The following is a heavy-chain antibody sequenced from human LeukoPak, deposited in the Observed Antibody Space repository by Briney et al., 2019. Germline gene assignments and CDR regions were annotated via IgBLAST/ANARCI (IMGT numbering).Heavy chain of an antibody. CDR3: ARAEDYYDILTGYSNFYWYFDL. CDR1: GGSISSGSYY. V-gene: IGHV4-31*03. CDR2: IYYSGST. Sequence: SQTLSLTCTVSGGSISSGSYYWSRIRQHPGKGLEWIGYIYYSGSTYYNPSLKSRAIISVGTSENQFSLKLSSVTAADTAVYYCARAEDYYDILTGYSNFYWYFDLWGGGTLATVSS. D-gene: IGHD3-9*01. J-gene: IGHJ2*01.